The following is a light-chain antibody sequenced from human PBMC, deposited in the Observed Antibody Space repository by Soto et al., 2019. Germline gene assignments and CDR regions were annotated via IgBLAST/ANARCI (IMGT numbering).Light chain of an antibody. V-gene: IGKV3-11*01. CDR3: QHRDSWPLT. CDR2: DAS. J-gene: IGKJ4*01. Sequence: EIVLTQSPATLSLSPGERATLSCRASQSLSTSLAWYQQKPGQAPRLRIYDASNRATGIPARFSGSGSGTDFTLTISSLEPEDFAGYYCQHRDSWPLTFGGGTKVEIK. CDR1: QSLSTS.